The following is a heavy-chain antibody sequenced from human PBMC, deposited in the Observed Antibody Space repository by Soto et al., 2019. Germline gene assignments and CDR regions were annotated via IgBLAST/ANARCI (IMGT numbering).Heavy chain of an antibody. J-gene: IGHJ4*02. D-gene: IGHD6-6*01. Sequence: SETLSLSCTVSGGSISSGGYYWSWIRQHPGKGLEWIGYIYYSGSTYYNPSLRSRVTISVDTSKNQFSLKLSSVTAADTAVYYCARDIAARPPYYFDYWGQGTLVTVSS. CDR3: ARDIAARPPYYFDY. CDR1: GGSISSGGYY. V-gene: IGHV4-31*03. CDR2: IYYSGST.